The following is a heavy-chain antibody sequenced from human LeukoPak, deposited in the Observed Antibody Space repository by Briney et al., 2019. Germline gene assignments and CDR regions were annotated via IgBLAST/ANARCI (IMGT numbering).Heavy chain of an antibody. J-gene: IGHJ3*02. CDR2: IYYSGST. CDR3: ARASYYYGNDAFDI. Sequence: SETLSLTCTVSGGSISSGDYYWSWIRQPPGKGLEWIGYIYYSGSTYYNPSLKNRVTISVDTSKNQFSLKLSSVTAADTAVYYCARASYYYGNDAFDIWGQGTMVTVSS. CDR1: GGSISSGDYY. D-gene: IGHD3-10*01. V-gene: IGHV4-30-4*01.